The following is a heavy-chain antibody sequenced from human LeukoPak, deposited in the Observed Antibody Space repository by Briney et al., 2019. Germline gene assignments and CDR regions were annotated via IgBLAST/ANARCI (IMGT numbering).Heavy chain of an antibody. CDR3: ARAPSPYYYDSSGYLGYFDY. J-gene: IGHJ4*02. CDR2: IYYSGST. Sequence: SETLSLTCTVSGGSISSYYWSWIRQHPGKGLEWIGYIYYSGSTYYNPSLKSRVTISVDTSKNQFSLKLSSVTAADTAVYYCARAPSPYYYDSSGYLGYFDYWGQGTLVTVSS. V-gene: IGHV4-59*06. CDR1: GGSISSYY. D-gene: IGHD3-22*01.